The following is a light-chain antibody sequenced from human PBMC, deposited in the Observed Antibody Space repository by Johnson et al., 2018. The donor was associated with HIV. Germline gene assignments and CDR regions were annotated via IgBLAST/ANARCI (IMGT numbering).Light chain of an antibody. Sequence: QSVLTQPPSVSAAPGQKVTISCSGSSSNIGNNYVSWYQQIPGTAPKLLIYDNNKRPSGIPDRFSGSKSGTSATLGITGLQTGDAADYYCGTWDSSLRGVFGTGTKVTVL. CDR3: GTWDSSLRGV. V-gene: IGLV1-51*01. CDR2: DNN. J-gene: IGLJ1*01. CDR1: SSNIGNNY.